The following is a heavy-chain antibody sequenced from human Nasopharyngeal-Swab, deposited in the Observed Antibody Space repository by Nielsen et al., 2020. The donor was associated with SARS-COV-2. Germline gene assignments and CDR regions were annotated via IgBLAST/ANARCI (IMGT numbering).Heavy chain of an antibody. CDR1: GFTFSSYS. Sequence: GESLKISCAASGFTFSSYSMNLFRQAPGKGLEWVSYISSSSSTIYYADSVKGRFTISRDNAKNSLYLQMNSLRAEDTAVYYCARDTGRSKMKLPDYWGQGTLVTVSS. V-gene: IGHV3-48*04. CDR3: ARDTGRSKMKLPDY. D-gene: IGHD4-17*01. CDR2: ISSSSSTI. J-gene: IGHJ4*02.